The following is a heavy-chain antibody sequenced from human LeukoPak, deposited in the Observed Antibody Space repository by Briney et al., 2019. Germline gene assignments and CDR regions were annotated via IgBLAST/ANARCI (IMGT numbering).Heavy chain of an antibody. CDR1: GFTFSSYE. Sequence: GGSLRLSCAASGFTFSSYEMNWVRQAPGKGLEWVSYISSSGSTIYYADSVKGRFTISRDNAKNSPYLQMNSLRAEDTAVYYCARGTIVVVIKGAFDIWGQGTMVTVSS. D-gene: IGHD3-22*01. V-gene: IGHV3-48*03. CDR2: ISSSGSTI. J-gene: IGHJ3*02. CDR3: ARGTIVVVIKGAFDI.